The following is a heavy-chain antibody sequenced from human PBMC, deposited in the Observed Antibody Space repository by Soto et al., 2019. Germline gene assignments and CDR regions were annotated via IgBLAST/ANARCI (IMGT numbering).Heavy chain of an antibody. V-gene: IGHV4-59*01. Sequence: QVQLQESGPGLVKPSETLSLTCTVSGGSISSYYWSWIRQPPGKGLEWIGYIYYSGSTNYNPSLKSRVTISVDTSKNQFSLKLSSVTAEDTAVYYCARQNYGDYEYDAFDIWGQGTMVTVSS. J-gene: IGHJ3*02. D-gene: IGHD4-17*01. CDR2: IYYSGST. CDR1: GGSISSYY. CDR3: ARQNYGDYEYDAFDI.